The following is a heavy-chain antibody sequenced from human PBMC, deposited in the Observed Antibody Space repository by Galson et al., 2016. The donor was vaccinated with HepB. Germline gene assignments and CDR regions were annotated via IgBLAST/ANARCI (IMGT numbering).Heavy chain of an antibody. D-gene: IGHD1-26*01. CDR2: INQDGST. CDR1: GGSFSAYF. V-gene: IGHV4-34*01. Sequence: ETLSLTCAVSGGSFSAYFWNWIRQPPGKGLEWIGEINQDGSTNYNPSLKSRVTISLDTSRKQVSLKLNSVTAADTAVYYCAREEQMGELSYDIWGQGSLVTVSS. CDR3: AREEQMGELSYDI. J-gene: IGHJ4*02.